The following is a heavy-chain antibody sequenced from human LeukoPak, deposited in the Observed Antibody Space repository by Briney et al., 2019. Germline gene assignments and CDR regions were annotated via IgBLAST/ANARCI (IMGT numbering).Heavy chain of an antibody. V-gene: IGHV1-18*03. J-gene: IGHJ4*02. Sequence: GASVKVSCKASGYTFTSYGISWVRQAPGQGLEWMGWINTRTGDTEYSQKFQGRVSITKDTPESTAYMELRSLRSEDMAVYYCARDSGGGWYEFQWGQGTLVTVSS. CDR2: INTRTGDT. D-gene: IGHD6-19*01. CDR3: ARDSGGGWYEFQ. CDR1: GYTFTSYG.